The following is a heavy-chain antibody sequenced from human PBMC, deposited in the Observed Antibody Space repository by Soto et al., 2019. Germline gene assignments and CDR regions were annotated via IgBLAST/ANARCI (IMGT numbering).Heavy chain of an antibody. CDR3: ARVHLGYCSSTSCRSNYYYYGMDV. J-gene: IGHJ6*02. Sequence: QVQLVQSGAEVKKPGSSVKVSCKASGGTFSSYAISWVRQAPGQGLEWMGGIIPIFGTANYAQKFQGRVTITAAESTSTAYMELGSLRSEDTAVYYCARVHLGYCSSTSCRSNYYYYGMDVWGQGTTVTVSS. D-gene: IGHD2-2*01. CDR2: IIPIFGTA. V-gene: IGHV1-69*01. CDR1: GGTFSSYA.